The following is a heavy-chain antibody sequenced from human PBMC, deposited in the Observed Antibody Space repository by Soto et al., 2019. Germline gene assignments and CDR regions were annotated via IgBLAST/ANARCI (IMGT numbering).Heavy chain of an antibody. V-gene: IGHV4-30-2*01. J-gene: IGHJ5*02. CDR2: IYHSGST. CDR3: ARVPGP. CDR1: GGSISSGGYS. Sequence: QLQLQESGAGRVKLSQTLFLTCAVSGGSISSGGYSWSWIRQPPGKGLEWIGYIYHSGSTYYNPSLKGRVTISVDRSKNQFSLKLSSVTAADTAVYYCARVPGPWGQGTLVTVSS.